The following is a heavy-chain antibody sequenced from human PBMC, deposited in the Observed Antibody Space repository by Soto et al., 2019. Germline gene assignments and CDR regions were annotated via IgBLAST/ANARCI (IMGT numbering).Heavy chain of an antibody. CDR1: GSTFSNYW. V-gene: IGHV3-7*01. CDR2: IKQDGTEK. J-gene: IGHJ4*02. CDR3: ASVAI. Sequence: EVQLVESGGGLVQPGGSLGLPCAASGSTFSNYWMSWVGQAPGKGLEWVANIKQDGTEKNYVDSVRGRFTISRDNAKNSLDLQMNSLTAEDTAVYYCASVAIWGQGTLVTVSS. D-gene: IGHD5-12*01.